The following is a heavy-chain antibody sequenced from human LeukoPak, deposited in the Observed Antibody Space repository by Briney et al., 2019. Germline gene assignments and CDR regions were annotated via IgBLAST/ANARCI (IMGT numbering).Heavy chain of an antibody. CDR2: ISYDGSNK. CDR1: GFTYSSYA. D-gene: IGHD6-13*01. V-gene: IGHV3-30-3*01. J-gene: IGHJ4*02. Sequence: PGGSLRLSCAASGFTYSSYAMHLVRQAPGKGLEWLAVISYDGSNKYYADSVKGRFTISRDSSKNTLYLQMNSLRAEDTAVYYCARGSSWSFDYWGQGTLVTVSS. CDR3: ARGSSWSFDY.